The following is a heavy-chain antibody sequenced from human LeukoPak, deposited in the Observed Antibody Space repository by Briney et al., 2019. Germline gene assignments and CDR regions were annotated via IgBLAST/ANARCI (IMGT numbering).Heavy chain of an antibody. CDR1: GGSFNSYA. V-gene: IGHV1-69*06. CDR2: IIPIFGTA. CDR3: ARSQPLAYFDL. J-gene: IGHJ2*01. Sequence: SVKVSCKASGGSFNSYAISWVRQAPGQGLEWMGGIIPIFGTANYAQKFQGRVTITADKSTNTAYMELSSLRSEDTAVYYCARSQPLAYFDLWGRGTLVTVST.